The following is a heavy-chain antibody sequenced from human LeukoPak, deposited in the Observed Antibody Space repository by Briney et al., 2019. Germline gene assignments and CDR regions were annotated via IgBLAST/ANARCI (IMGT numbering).Heavy chain of an antibody. V-gene: IGHV4-59*10. D-gene: IGHD6-13*01. CDR1: GGSFSGHY. Sequence: PSETLSLTCAVSGGSFSGHYWSWIRQSPGEGLEWIGRIYTSGSTNYNPSLKSRVTISVDTSKNQFSLKLSSVTAADTAVYYCASFPEQYWGQGTLVTVSS. J-gene: IGHJ4*02. CDR2: IYTSGST. CDR3: ASFPEQY.